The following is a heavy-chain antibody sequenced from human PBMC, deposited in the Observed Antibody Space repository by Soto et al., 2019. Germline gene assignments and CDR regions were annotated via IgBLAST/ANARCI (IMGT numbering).Heavy chain of an antibody. V-gene: IGHV3-48*01. D-gene: IGHD3-22*01. CDR1: GFTFRNYG. CDR3: ARDQLYYNDISGRPLNAFDV. CDR2: IGIGSSTK. Sequence: GGSLRLSCAASGFTFRNYGMNWVRQAPGKGLEWVSYIGIGSSTKYYADSVKGRFTISRDNAKNSLYLQMNSLRVEDTAVYYCARDQLYYNDISGRPLNAFDVWGQGTMVTVS. J-gene: IGHJ3*01.